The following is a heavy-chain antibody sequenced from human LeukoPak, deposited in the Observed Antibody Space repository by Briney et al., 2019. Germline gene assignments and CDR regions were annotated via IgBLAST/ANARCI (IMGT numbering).Heavy chain of an antibody. J-gene: IGHJ5*02. CDR3: AREGYSSSWYNWFDP. CDR1: GYTFTSYG. Sequence: ASVKVSCKASGYTFTSYGISRVRQAPGQGLEWMGWISAYNGNTNYAQKLQGRVTMTTDTSTSTAYMELRSLRSDDTAVYYCAREGYSSSWYNWFDPWGQGTLVTVSS. V-gene: IGHV1-18*01. CDR2: ISAYNGNT. D-gene: IGHD6-13*01.